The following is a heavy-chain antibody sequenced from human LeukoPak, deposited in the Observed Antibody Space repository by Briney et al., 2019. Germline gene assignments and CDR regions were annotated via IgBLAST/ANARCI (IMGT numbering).Heavy chain of an antibody. Sequence: PGGSLRLSCAASGFTFSNYAMSWVRRAPGKGLEWVSAISRSGDTTYYADSVKGRFTISRDNSKNTLYLQMNSLRAEDTAVYYCAELGITMIGGVWGKGTTVTISS. CDR1: GFTFSNYA. D-gene: IGHD3-10*02. J-gene: IGHJ6*04. V-gene: IGHV3-23*01. CDR3: AELGITMIGGV. CDR2: ISRSGDTT.